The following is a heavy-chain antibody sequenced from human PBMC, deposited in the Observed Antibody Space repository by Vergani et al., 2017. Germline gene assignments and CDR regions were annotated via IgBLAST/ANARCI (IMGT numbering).Heavy chain of an antibody. CDR2: IYYSGST. CDR3: AREGYDILTGYSVFDY. D-gene: IGHD3-9*01. V-gene: IGHV4-59*01. Sequence: QVQLQESGPGLVKPSETLCLTCTVSGGSISSYYWSWIRQPPGKGLEWIGYIYYSGSTNYNPSLKSRVTISVDTSKNQFSLKLSSVTAADTAVYYCAREGYDILTGYSVFDYWGQGTLVTVSS. CDR1: GGSISSYY. J-gene: IGHJ4*02.